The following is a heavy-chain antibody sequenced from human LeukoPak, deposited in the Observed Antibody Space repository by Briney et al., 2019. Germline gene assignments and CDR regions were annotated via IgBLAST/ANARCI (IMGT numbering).Heavy chain of an antibody. D-gene: IGHD2-21*01. CDR2: ISSNGDST. Sequence: PGGSLKLSCAASGFTFNTYAMNWVRQAPGKGLEWVSGISSNGDSTYYADSVKGRFTISRDNSKNTLYLQMTSLRSDDSAVYSRAKSPFPDAYCAGASYYSSWGHGSLVTASS. V-gene: IGHV3-23*01. J-gene: IGHJ5*01. CDR3: AKSPFPDAYCAGASYYSS. CDR1: GFTFNTYA.